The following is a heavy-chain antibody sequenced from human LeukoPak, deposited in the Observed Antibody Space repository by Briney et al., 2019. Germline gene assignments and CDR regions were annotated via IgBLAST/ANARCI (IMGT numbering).Heavy chain of an antibody. CDR2: ISSSGSST. V-gene: IGHV3-23*01. CDR1: GFTFGNYA. J-gene: IGHJ4*02. CDR3: AKGGYSSSWCLDY. Sequence: QPGGSLRLSCAASGFTFGNYAMSWVRQAPGKGLEWVSTISSSGSSTYYADSVKGRFTISRDNSKNTMDLQMNSLRAEDTAVYYCAKGGYSSSWCLDYWGQGTLVTVSS. D-gene: IGHD6-13*01.